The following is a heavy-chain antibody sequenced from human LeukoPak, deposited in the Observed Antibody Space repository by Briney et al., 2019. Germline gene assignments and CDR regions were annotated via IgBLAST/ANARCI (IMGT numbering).Heavy chain of an antibody. Sequence: SVNVSCKASGYTFTGYYMHGVRQAPGQGLEWMGWINPNSGGTNYAQKFQGRVTMTRDTSISTAYMELSRLRSDDTAVYYCARTGWELLGYDAFDIWGQGTMVTVSS. CDR1: GYTFTGYY. V-gene: IGHV1-2*02. CDR2: INPNSGGT. D-gene: IGHD1-26*01. J-gene: IGHJ3*02. CDR3: ARTGWELLGYDAFDI.